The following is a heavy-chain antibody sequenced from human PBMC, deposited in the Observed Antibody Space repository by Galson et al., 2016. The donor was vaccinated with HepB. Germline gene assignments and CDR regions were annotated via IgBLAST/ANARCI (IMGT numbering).Heavy chain of an antibody. Sequence: SLRLSCAVSGLDFRRYWMHWVRQTPGKGLAWVSRINADGTATGYADSAKGRFTISRDDAKNTLYLQMNTLRVEDTAVYYCTRETRWYFDLWGRGTLLTVSS. CDR2: INADGTAT. CDR1: GLDFRRYW. CDR3: TRETRWYFDL. J-gene: IGHJ2*01. V-gene: IGHV3-74*01.